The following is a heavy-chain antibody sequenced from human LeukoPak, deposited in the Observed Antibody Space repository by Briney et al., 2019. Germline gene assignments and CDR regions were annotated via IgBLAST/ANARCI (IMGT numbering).Heavy chain of an antibody. CDR1: GGSISSYY. Sequence: SETLSLTCTVSGGSISSYYWSWIRQPPGKGLEWIGNIYDRGSTKYNPSLKSRVTISVDTSKNQFSLRLSSVTAEDTAVYYCARGRPFDTWGQGNLVTVSS. CDR2: IYDRGST. V-gene: IGHV4-59*01. CDR3: ARGRPFDT. J-gene: IGHJ4*02.